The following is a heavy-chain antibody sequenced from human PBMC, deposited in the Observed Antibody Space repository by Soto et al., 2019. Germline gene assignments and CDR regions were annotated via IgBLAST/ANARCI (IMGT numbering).Heavy chain of an antibody. J-gene: IGHJ4*02. V-gene: IGHV1-18*01. CDR3: ATRSPAFDY. Sequence: GPEVKKPGASVKVSCKTSGYTFTDYGISWVRQAPGQGLEWMGWISTPKGNTNYAQKFQGRVTMTTDTSTSTGYMELRSLRSDDTAVYYCATRSPAFDYWGQGTLVTVSS. CDR2: ISTPKGNT. CDR1: GYTFTDYG.